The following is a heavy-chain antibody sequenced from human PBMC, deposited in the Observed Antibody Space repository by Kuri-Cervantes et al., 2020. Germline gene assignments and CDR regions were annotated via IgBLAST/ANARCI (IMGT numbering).Heavy chain of an antibody. CDR2: IWYDGSNK. J-gene: IGHJ4*02. CDR3: AREGYCSSTSCYDDY. Sequence: GGSLRLSCAASGFTSSSYGMHWVRQAPGKGLEWVAVIWYDGSNKYYADSVKGRFTISRDNSKNTLYLQMNSLRAEDTAVYYCAREGYCSSTSCYDDYWGQGTLVTVSS. V-gene: IGHV3-33*01. D-gene: IGHD2-2*01. CDR1: GFTSSSYG.